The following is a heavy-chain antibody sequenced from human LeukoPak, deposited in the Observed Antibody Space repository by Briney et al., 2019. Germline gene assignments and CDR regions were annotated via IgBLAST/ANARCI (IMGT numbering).Heavy chain of an antibody. V-gene: IGHV4-30-2*01. Sequence: SQTLSLTCAVSGGSISSGGYSWSWIRQPPGKGLEWIGYIYHSGSTYYNPSLKSRVTISVDRSKNQFSLKLSSVTAADTAVYYCARVRSGWNRDYFDYWGQGTLVTVSS. CDR1: GGSISSGGYS. D-gene: IGHD6-19*01. CDR2: IYHSGST. J-gene: IGHJ4*02. CDR3: ARVRSGWNRDYFDY.